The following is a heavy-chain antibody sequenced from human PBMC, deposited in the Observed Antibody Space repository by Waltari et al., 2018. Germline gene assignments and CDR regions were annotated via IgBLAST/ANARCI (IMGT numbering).Heavy chain of an antibody. CDR1: GFTFSSYA. Sequence: QVQLVESGGGVVQPGRSLRLSCAASGFTFSSYAMHWVRQAPGKGLEWVAVISYDGSNKYYADSVKGRFTISRDNSKNTLYLQMNSLRAEDTAVYYCAGGGSGLNFDYWGQGTLVTVSS. J-gene: IGHJ4*02. CDR2: ISYDGSNK. D-gene: IGHD6-19*01. V-gene: IGHV3-30-3*01. CDR3: AGGGSGLNFDY.